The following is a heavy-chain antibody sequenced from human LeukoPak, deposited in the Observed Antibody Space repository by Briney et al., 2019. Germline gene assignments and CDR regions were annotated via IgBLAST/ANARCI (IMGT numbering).Heavy chain of an antibody. Sequence: SETLSLTCTVSGGSISSYYWSWIRQPPGKGLEWIGYIYYSGSTNYNPSLKSRVTISVDTSKNQFSLKLSSVTAADTAVYYCAREGSYDDSSGYYYRLLDYWGQGTLVTVSS. V-gene: IGHV4-59*01. J-gene: IGHJ4*02. CDR3: AREGSYDDSSGYYYRLLDY. CDR1: GGSISSYY. D-gene: IGHD3-22*01. CDR2: IYYSGST.